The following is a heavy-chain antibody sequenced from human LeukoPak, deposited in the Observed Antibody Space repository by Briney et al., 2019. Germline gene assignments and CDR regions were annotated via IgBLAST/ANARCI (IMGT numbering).Heavy chain of an antibody. CDR2: INAGNGNT. J-gene: IGHJ3*02. CDR1: GYTFTSYA. V-gene: IGHV1-3*01. CDR3: ARPDTAMLDAFDI. Sequence: ASVKVFCKASGYTFTSYAMHWERQAPGQRLEWMGWINAGNGNTKYSQKFQGRVTITRDTSASTAYMELSSLRSEDTAVYYCARPDTAMLDAFDIWGQGTMVTVSS. D-gene: IGHD5-18*01.